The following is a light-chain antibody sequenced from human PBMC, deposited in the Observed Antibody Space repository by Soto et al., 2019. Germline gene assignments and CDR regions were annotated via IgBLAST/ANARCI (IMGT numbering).Light chain of an antibody. CDR3: QQLNTYPVT. CDR1: QGISRY. CDR2: AAS. V-gene: IGKV1-9*01. Sequence: IQLTQSPSSLSASVGDSVTITCRASQGISRYLSWYQQKPGRAPKLLISAASTLQSGVPARFRGSGSGTDFTLSITSLKPEDFETYYCQQLNTYPVTFGGGTKVDIK. J-gene: IGKJ4*01.